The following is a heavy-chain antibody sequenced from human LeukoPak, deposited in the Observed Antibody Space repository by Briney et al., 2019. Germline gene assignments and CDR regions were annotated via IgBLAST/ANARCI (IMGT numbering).Heavy chain of an antibody. D-gene: IGHD4-17*01. CDR1: GGSFSGYY. Sequence: SETLSLTCAVYGGSFSGYYWSWIRQPPGKGLEWVGSIYYSGSTYYNPSLKSRVTISVDTSKNQFSLKLSSVTAADTAVYYCARSSDYGDPFDYWGHGTLVTVSS. CDR3: ARSSDYGDPFDY. J-gene: IGHJ4*01. CDR2: IYYSGST. V-gene: IGHV4-34*01.